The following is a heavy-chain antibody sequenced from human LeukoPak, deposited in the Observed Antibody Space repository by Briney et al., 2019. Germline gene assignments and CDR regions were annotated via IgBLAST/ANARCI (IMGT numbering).Heavy chain of an antibody. J-gene: IGHJ4*02. Sequence: GGSLRLSCVASGFTLNTNWMGWVRQAPGKGLEWVANINQDGGTRQYADSVRGRFTISRDNAKNSLYLEMNSLRAENTGLYHCARLMKCNLDYWGQGTLVTVSS. CDR1: GFTLNTNW. V-gene: IGHV3-7*01. CDR2: INQDGGTR. CDR3: ARLMKCNLDY.